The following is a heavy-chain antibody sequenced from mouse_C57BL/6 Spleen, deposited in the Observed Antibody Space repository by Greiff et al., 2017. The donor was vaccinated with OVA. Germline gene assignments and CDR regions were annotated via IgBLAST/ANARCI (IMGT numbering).Heavy chain of an antibody. Sequence: VQGVESGPELVKPGASVKISCKASGYAFSSSWMNWVKQRPGKGLEWIGRIYPGDGDTNYNGKFKGKATLTADKSSSTAYMQLSSLTSEDSAVYFCAVNYYGSSWYFDVWGTGTTVTVSS. V-gene: IGHV1-82*01. CDR2: IYPGDGDT. CDR3: AVNYYGSSWYFDV. D-gene: IGHD1-1*01. CDR1: GYAFSSSW. J-gene: IGHJ1*03.